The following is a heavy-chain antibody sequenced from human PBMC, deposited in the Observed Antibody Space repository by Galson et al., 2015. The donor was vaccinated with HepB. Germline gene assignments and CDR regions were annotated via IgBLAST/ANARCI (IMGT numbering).Heavy chain of an antibody. Sequence: SLGFSGEASGFTFTTYAMSGVRQAPGRGREGVSGISGSATSTYYADSVKGRFIISRDNSKNRRYLQMNSLRAEDTAVYYCAKPSPYYYDSSGYHYYYGVDVWGQGTTVTVSS. V-gene: IGHV3-23*01. CDR3: AKPSPYYYDSSGYHYYYGVDV. CDR2: ISGSATST. CDR1: GFTFTTYA. J-gene: IGHJ6*02. D-gene: IGHD3-22*01.